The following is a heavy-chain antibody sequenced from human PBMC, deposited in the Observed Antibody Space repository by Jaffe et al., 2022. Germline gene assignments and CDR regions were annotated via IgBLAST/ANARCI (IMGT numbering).Heavy chain of an antibody. Sequence: EVQLVESGGGLVQPGRSLRLSCTASGFTFGDYAMSWFRQAPGKGLEWVGFIRSKAYGGTTEYAASVKGRFTISRDDSKSIAYLQMNSLKTEDTAVYYCTRAVPQDITMVQGSFDYWGQGTLVTVSS. D-gene: IGHD3-10*01. CDR1: GFTFGDYA. J-gene: IGHJ4*02. CDR3: TRAVPQDITMVQGSFDY. V-gene: IGHV3-49*03. CDR2: IRSKAYGGTT.